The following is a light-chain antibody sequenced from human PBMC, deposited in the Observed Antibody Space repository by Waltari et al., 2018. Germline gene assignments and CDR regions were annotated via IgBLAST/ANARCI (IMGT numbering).Light chain of an antibody. CDR2: GAS. Sequence: EIVMTQSPATLTVSPGERATLSCRASQSVSSNLAWYQQKTGQAPRLLISGASTRATGSPASCSGSWSGTEFTLTISSLQSEDFAVYYCQQYNKWPPMYTFGQGTKLEIK. V-gene: IGKV3-15*01. J-gene: IGKJ2*01. CDR3: QQYNKWPPMYT. CDR1: QSVSSN.